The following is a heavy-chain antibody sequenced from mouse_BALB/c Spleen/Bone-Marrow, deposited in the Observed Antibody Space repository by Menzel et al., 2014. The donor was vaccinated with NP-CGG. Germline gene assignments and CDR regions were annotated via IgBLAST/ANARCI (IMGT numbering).Heavy chain of an antibody. D-gene: IGHD2-5*01. Sequence: EVHLVESGPELVKPGASVKISCKTSGYTFTEYTMHWVRQSHGKSLEWIGGINPNNGGTSYNQKFKGKATLTVDKSSSTAYMELRSPTLEDSAVFYCARSNYFYAMDYWGQGTSVTVSS. V-gene: IGHV1-22*01. CDR1: GYTFTEYT. CDR2: INPNNGGT. J-gene: IGHJ4*01. CDR3: ARSNYFYAMDY.